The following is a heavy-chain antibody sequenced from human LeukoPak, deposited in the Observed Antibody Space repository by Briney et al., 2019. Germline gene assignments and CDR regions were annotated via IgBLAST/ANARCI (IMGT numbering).Heavy chain of an antibody. D-gene: IGHD3-3*01. Sequence: SQTLSLTCAISGDSVSSNSAAWNWIRQPPSRGLEWLGRTYYRSKWYNDYAVSVKSRITINPDTSKNQFSLQLNSVTPEDTAVYYCARDPYDFWSGSINAFDIWGQGTMVTVSS. J-gene: IGHJ3*02. V-gene: IGHV6-1*01. CDR1: GDSVSSNSAA. CDR3: ARDPYDFWSGSINAFDI. CDR2: TYYRSKWYN.